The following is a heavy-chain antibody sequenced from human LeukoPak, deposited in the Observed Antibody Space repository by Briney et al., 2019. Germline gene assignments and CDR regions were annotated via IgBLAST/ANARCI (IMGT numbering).Heavy chain of an antibody. CDR1: GYTFTSYD. D-gene: IGHD3-10*01. CDR2: MNPNSGNA. V-gene: IGHV1-8*01. J-gene: IGHJ4*02. CDR3: GRPLQRGSWTQRALDY. Sequence: ASVKVSCKASGYTFTSYDISWVRQTTGQGLEWMGWMNPNSGNAGYAQRFQGRVTMTRNNSISTAYMELTSLRSEDTAVYYCGRPLQRGSWTQRALDYWGQGTLVTVSS.